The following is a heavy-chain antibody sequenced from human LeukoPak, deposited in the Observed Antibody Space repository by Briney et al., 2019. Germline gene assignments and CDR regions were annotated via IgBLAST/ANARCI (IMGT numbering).Heavy chain of an antibody. CDR3: GKDLSYYDSSGSGPDY. Sequence: GRSLRLSCAASGFPFSTYGMHWVRQAPGRGLEWVAFIWYDGSNKYYADSVKGRFTISRDNSKNTLYLQMNSLRVEDTAVYYCGKDLSYYDSSGSGPDYWGQGTLVTVSS. J-gene: IGHJ4*02. D-gene: IGHD3-22*01. V-gene: IGHV3-33*06. CDR1: GFPFSTYG. CDR2: IWYDGSNK.